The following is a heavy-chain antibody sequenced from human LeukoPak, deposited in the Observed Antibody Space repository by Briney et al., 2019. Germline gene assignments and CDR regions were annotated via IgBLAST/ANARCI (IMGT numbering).Heavy chain of an antibody. CDR1: GESFSYNY. J-gene: IGHJ4*02. CDR3: ARGLGPMSPSLDY. V-gene: IGHV4-34*01. Sequence: SDTLSLTCAVSGESFSYNYWTWVRQPPGKGLEWIGDINHSGRVNYRPSLKSRVTISAGTSKSQFSLKLNAVTAADTAVYYCARGLGPMSPSLDYWGQGSLVTVSS. CDR2: INHSGRV. D-gene: IGHD3-22*01.